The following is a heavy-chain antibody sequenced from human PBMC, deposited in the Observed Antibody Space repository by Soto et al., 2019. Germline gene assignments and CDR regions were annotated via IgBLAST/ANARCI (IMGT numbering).Heavy chain of an antibody. J-gene: IGHJ6*02. V-gene: IGHV3-30-3*01. Sequence: PGGSLRLSCAASGFTFSSYAMHWVRQAPGKGLEWVAVISYDGSNKYYADSVKGRFTISRDNSKNTLYLQMNSLRAEDTAVYYCAREMAISGGMDFWGQGTTVTVSS. CDR3: AREMAISGGMDF. CDR1: GFTFSSYA. CDR2: ISYDGSNK. D-gene: IGHD3-10*01.